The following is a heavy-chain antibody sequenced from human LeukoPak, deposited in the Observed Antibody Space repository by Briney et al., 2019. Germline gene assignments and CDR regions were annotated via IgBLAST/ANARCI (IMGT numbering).Heavy chain of an antibody. CDR2: IYYSGST. J-gene: IGHJ6*03. CDR3: ARDWKGRVAGTVYYYYYMDV. D-gene: IGHD6-19*01. Sequence: PSETLSLTCTVSGYSISSGYYWSWIRQPPGKGLEWIGYIYYSGSTNYNPSLRSRVTISVDTSKNQFSLKLSSVTAADTAVYYCARDWKGRVAGTVYYYYYMDVWGKGTTVTVSS. V-gene: IGHV4-61*01. CDR1: GYSISSGYY.